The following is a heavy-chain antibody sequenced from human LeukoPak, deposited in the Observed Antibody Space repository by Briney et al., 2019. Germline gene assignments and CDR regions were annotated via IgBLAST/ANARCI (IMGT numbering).Heavy chain of an antibody. J-gene: IGHJ1*01. Sequence: PGGSLRLSCAASGFTFSSYGMNWVRQAPGKGLEYVSAISSNGGSTNYANSVKGRFTISRDNSKNTLYLQMGSLRTEDMAVYYCARVSSGWYGYWGQGTLVTVSS. CDR3: ARVSSGWYGY. D-gene: IGHD6-19*01. CDR1: GFTFSSYG. CDR2: ISSNGGST. V-gene: IGHV3-64*01.